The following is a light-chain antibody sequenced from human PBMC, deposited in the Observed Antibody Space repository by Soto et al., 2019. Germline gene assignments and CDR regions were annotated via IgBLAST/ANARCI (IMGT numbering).Light chain of an antibody. Sequence: QSVLTQPASVSGSPGQSITISCTGTSSDVGGYNYVSWYQQLPGKAPKLVIYDVSNRPSGVSNRFSGSKSGNTASLIISGLQAEDEADYYCSSYTSSVTRVFGTGTKVTVL. V-gene: IGLV2-14*01. J-gene: IGLJ1*01. CDR3: SSYTSSVTRV. CDR2: DVS. CDR1: SSDVGGYNY.